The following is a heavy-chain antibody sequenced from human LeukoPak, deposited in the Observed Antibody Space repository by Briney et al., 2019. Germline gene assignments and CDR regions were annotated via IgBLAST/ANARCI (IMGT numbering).Heavy chain of an antibody. V-gene: IGHV1-69*13. D-gene: IGHD6-13*01. CDR3: AREVAAAGTGGDNWFDP. Sequence: ASVKVPCKASGGTFGSYAISWVRQAPGQGLEWMGGIIPIFGTANYAQKFQGRVTITADESTSTAYMELSSLRSEDTAVYYCAREVAAAGTGGDNWFDPWGQGTLVTVSS. CDR2: IIPIFGTA. J-gene: IGHJ5*02. CDR1: GGTFGSYA.